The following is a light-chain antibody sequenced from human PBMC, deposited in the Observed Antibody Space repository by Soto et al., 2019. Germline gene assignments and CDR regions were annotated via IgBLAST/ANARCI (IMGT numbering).Light chain of an antibody. V-gene: IGLV1-47*01. CDR3: AAWDDSLSGVV. CDR2: RNN. CDR1: SSNIGSNF. J-gene: IGLJ2*01. Sequence: QSVLTQPPSASGTPGQSVTISCSGSSSNIGSNFIYWYQQLPGTAPKLLIYRNNERPSGVPDRFSGSKSGTSASLATSGLRSEDEADYHCAAWDDSLSGVVFGGGTKLTVL.